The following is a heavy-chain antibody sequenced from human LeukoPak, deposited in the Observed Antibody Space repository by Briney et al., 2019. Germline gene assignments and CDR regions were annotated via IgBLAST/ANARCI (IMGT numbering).Heavy chain of an antibody. CDR2: IYPGDSDT. CDR3: ARHRGTSFRGYYYYYIDV. Sequence: GESLKISCKGSGYRFSTYWIAWVRQMPGKGLEWMGIIYPGDSDTRYSPSFQGQVTISVDKSISTAYLQWSSLKASDTAMYYCARHRGTSFRGYYYYYIDVWGKGTTVTVSS. J-gene: IGHJ6*03. CDR1: GYRFSTYW. D-gene: IGHD2-2*01. V-gene: IGHV5-51*01.